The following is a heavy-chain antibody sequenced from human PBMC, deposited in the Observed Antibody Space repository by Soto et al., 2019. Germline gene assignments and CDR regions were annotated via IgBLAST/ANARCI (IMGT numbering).Heavy chain of an antibody. CDR2: IYYSGST. Sequence: SETLSLTCTVSGGSISSSSYYWGWIRQPPGKGLEWIGSIYYSGSTYYNPSLKSRVTISVDTSKNQFSLKLRSVTAADTAVYYCARQGYSYGLGLFDYWGQGTLVTVSS. V-gene: IGHV4-39*01. J-gene: IGHJ4*02. D-gene: IGHD5-18*01. CDR1: GGSISSSSYY. CDR3: ARQGYSYGLGLFDY.